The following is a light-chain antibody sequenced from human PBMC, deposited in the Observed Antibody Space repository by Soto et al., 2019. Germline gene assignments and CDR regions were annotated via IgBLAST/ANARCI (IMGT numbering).Light chain of an antibody. J-gene: IGKJ2*01. CDR3: MQGTRWPPYT. CDR2: EVS. Sequence: DVVMTQSPPPLPVTLGQPASISCRSSQSLVHSDGNTYLSWFQQRPGQSPRRLIYEVSKRDSGVPDRFSGSGSGTDFTLKISRVEAEDVGVYYCMQGTRWPPYTFGQGTKLEIK. V-gene: IGKV2-30*02. CDR1: QSLVHSDGNTY.